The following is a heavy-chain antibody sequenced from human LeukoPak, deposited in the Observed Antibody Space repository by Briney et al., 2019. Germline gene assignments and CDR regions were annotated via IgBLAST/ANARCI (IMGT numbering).Heavy chain of an antibody. CDR1: GGSVSSGSYY. CDR3: ARVDYYDSSGYYSTPRWFDP. Sequence: SETLSLTCTVSGGSVSSGSYYWSWIRQPPGKGLEWIGYIYYSGSTNYNSSLKSRVTISVDTSKNQFSLKLSSVTAADTAVYYCARVDYYDSSGYYSTPRWFDPWGQGTLVTVSS. D-gene: IGHD3-22*01. V-gene: IGHV4-61*01. CDR2: IYYSGST. J-gene: IGHJ5*02.